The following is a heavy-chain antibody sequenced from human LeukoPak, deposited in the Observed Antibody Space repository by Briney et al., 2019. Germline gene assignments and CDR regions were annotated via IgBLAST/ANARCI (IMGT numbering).Heavy chain of an antibody. CDR1: GYAFTDYF. CDR3: ATDVLDYYDRSNYVT. V-gene: IGHV1-69*06. J-gene: IGHJ5*02. CDR2: IIPMFGTA. D-gene: IGHD3-22*01. Sequence: SVKVSCKASGYAFTDYFMHWVRQAPGQGLEWMGGIIPMFGTANYAQKFQGRVTITADKSTSTAYMELSSLRSEDTAFYYCATDVLDYYDRSNYVTWGQGTLVTVSS.